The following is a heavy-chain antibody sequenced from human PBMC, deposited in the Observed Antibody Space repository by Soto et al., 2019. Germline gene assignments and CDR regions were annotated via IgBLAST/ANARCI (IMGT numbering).Heavy chain of an antibody. J-gene: IGHJ6*03. CDR3: TRDYVADEAGFWSSYYIHYYYYMDV. CDR2: INPSGGST. Sequence: QVQLVQSGAEVKKPGASVKVSCKASGYTFTSYYMHWVRQAPGQGLEWMGIINPSGGSTSYAQKFQGRVTMTRDTSTSTVYMELSSLRSEDTGVEYSTRDYVADEAGFWSSYYIHYYYYMDVWGKGTTVTVSS. D-gene: IGHD3-3*01. CDR1: GYTFTSYY. V-gene: IGHV1-46*03.